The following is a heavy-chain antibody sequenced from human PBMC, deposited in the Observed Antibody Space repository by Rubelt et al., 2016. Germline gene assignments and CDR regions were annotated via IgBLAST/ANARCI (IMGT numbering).Heavy chain of an antibody. Sequence: DSVKGRFTISRDNAKNSLYLQMNSLRAEDTAVYYCAREADYFDSSGYETFDYWGQGTLVTVSS. D-gene: IGHD3-22*01. V-gene: IGHV3-21*01. J-gene: IGHJ4*02. CDR3: AREADYFDSSGYETFDY.